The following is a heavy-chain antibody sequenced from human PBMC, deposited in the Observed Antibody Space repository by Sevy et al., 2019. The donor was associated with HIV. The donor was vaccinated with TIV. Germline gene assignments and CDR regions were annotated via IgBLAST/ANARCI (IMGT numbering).Heavy chain of an antibody. V-gene: IGHV3-30*18. Sequence: GGSLRLSCVAAGFSFSRHGMHWARQAPGKGLEWVAVISNDGSDKEYAESVKGRFTVSRDNSKDTVYLQMNSLRLDDMAVYYCANSRGRYEGSSWLYYYYIMDVWGQGTTVTVSS. CDR3: ANSRGRYEGSSWLYYYYIMDV. CDR1: GFSFSRHG. D-gene: IGHD6-13*01. J-gene: IGHJ6*02. CDR2: ISNDGSDK.